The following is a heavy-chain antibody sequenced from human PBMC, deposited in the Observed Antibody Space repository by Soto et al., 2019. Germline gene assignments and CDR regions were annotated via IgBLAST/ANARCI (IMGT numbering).Heavy chain of an antibody. CDR1: GGSMRPYY. Sequence: PSETLSLTCTVSGGSMRPYYSWTCIRPPAGKGLEWIGSISTSGTTTYSPSLKSRVTMSVDTSKNHFSLRLSSVTAADTAVYYCARCFGSCNDYWGQGARVTVSS. CDR3: ARCFGSCNDY. CDR2: ISTSGTT. D-gene: IGHD6-13*01. V-gene: IGHV4-4*07. J-gene: IGHJ4*02.